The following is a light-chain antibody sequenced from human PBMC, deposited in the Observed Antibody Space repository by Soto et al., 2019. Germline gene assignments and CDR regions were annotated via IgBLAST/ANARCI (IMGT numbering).Light chain of an antibody. CDR1: NTDVDAYNR. Sequence: QSVLTQPPSVSGSPGQSVAISCTGTNTDVDAYNRVSWYQQTPDKAPKLIIYEVNSRPSGVPDRFSGSRSGNTASLTISGLQAEDEADYYCSLYTGSSTLVFGGGTKVTVL. J-gene: IGLJ3*02. CDR2: EVN. V-gene: IGLV2-18*01. CDR3: SLYTGSSTLV.